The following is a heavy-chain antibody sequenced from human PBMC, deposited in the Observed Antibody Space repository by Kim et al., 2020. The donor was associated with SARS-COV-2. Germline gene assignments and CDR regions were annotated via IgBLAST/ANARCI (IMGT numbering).Heavy chain of an antibody. CDR1: GGSISSSNW. V-gene: IGHV4-4*02. CDR2: IYHSGST. Sequence: SETLSITCAVSGGSISSSNWWSWVRQPPGKGLEWIGEIYHSGSTNYNPSLKSRVTISVDKSKNQFSLKLSSVTAADTAVYYCARVEAAAGTNPNFDYWGQGTLVTVSS. J-gene: IGHJ4*02. CDR3: ARVEAAAGTNPNFDY. D-gene: IGHD6-13*01.